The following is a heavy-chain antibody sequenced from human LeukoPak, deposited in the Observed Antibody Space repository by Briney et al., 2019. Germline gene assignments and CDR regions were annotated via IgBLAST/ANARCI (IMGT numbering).Heavy chain of an antibody. CDR3: ARDPGGMVRGVIVDY. Sequence: ASVKVSCKTSGYTFTSYSISWVRQAPGQGLEWMGWISAYNGNTNYAQKLQGRVTMTTDTSTSTAYMELRSLRSDDTAVYYCARDPGGMVRGVIVDYWGQGTLVTVSS. CDR2: ISAYNGNT. D-gene: IGHD3-10*01. V-gene: IGHV1-18*01. CDR1: GYTFTSYS. J-gene: IGHJ4*02.